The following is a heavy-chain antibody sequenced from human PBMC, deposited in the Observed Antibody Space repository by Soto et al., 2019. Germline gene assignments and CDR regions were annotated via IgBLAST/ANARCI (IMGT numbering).Heavy chain of an antibody. V-gene: IGHV3-9*01. J-gene: IGHJ4*02. Sequence: GGSLKLSCAASGFTFDDYAMHWVRQAPGKGLEWVSGISWNSGSIGYADSVKGRFTISRDNAKNSLYLQMNSLRAEDTALYYCAKDVEQLRLELYFDYWGQGTLVTVSS. D-gene: IGHD6-13*01. CDR1: GFTFDDYA. CDR3: AKDVEQLRLELYFDY. CDR2: ISWNSGSI.